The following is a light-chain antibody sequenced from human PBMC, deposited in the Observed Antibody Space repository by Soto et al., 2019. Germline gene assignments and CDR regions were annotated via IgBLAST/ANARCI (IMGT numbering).Light chain of an antibody. V-gene: IGKV1-5*03. CDR2: KAS. J-gene: IGKJ1*01. CDR1: QSIRSW. CDR3: QQYNSFPRT. Sequence: DIQMTQSPSTLSASVGDRVTITCRASQSIRSWLAWYQQKPGKAPKLLIYKASSLESGVPSRFSGSGSGTEFTLTISCLQPDDFATYYCQQYNSFPRTFGQGTKVEIQ.